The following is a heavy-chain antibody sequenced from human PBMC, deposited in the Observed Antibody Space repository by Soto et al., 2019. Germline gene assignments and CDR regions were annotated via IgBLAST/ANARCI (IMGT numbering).Heavy chain of an antibody. V-gene: IGHV1-18*04. J-gene: IGHJ6*02. Sequence: QVQLVQSGAEVKKPGASVKVSCKASGYTFTSYGISWVRQAPGQGLEWMGWLSAYNGNTNYAQKLQGRVTMTTDTSTSTAYMELRSLRADYTAVYYCARVSAAAETYYAILNGYEYGMDVWGQGTTVTFSS. CDR2: LSAYNGNT. CDR3: ARVSAAAETYYAILNGYEYGMDV. CDR1: GYTFTSYG. D-gene: IGHD3-9*01.